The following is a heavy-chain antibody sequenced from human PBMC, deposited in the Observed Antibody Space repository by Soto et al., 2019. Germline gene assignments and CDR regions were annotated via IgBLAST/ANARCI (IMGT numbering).Heavy chain of an antibody. J-gene: IGHJ5*02. D-gene: IGHD5-12*01. CDR2: IYYSGST. CDR3: ARGREDIVATIGFDP. V-gene: IGHV4-61*01. Sequence: PSETLSLTCTVSGGSASSGSYYWSWIRQPPGKGLEWIGYIYYSGSTNYNPSLKSRVTISVDTSKNQFSLKLSSVTAADTAVYYCARGREDIVATIGFDPWGQGTLVTVSS. CDR1: GGSASSGSYY.